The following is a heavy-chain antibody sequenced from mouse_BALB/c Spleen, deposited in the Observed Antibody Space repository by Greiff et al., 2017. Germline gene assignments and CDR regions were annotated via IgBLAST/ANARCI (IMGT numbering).Heavy chain of an antibody. Sequence: EVMLVESGGGLVKPGGSLKLSCAASGFTFSSYAMSWVRQSPEKRLEWVAEISSGGSYTYYPDTVTGRFTISRDNAKNTLYLEMSSLRSEDTAMYYCARDRDYFDYWGQGTTLTVSS. CDR2: ISSGGSYT. V-gene: IGHV5-9-4*01. CDR3: ARDRDYFDY. D-gene: IGHD3-1*01. CDR1: GFTFSSYA. J-gene: IGHJ2*01.